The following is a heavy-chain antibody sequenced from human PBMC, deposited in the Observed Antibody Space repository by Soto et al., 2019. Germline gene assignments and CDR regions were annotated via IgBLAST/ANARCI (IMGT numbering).Heavy chain of an antibody. J-gene: IGHJ4*02. D-gene: IGHD3-3*01. CDR1: GFTFSSYA. CDR2: ISYDGSNK. Sequence: GGSLRLSCAASGFTFSSYAMNWVRQAPGKGLEWVAIISYDGSNKYYADSVKGRFTISRDNSKNTLYLQMNSLTVEDTAVYYCARNMRPFWDGSYSPSISPDYWGQGTPVTV. V-gene: IGHV3-30-3*01. CDR3: ARNMRPFWDGSYSPSISPDY.